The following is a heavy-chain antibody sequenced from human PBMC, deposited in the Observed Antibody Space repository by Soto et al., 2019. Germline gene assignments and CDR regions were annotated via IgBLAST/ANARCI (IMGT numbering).Heavy chain of an antibody. J-gene: IGHJ2*01. V-gene: IGHV6-1*02. D-gene: IGHD6-19*01. Sequence: QVQLQPSGPGLVKPSQTLSLICAISGDSVSSATATWSWIRQSPSRGLEWLGRTYYRSKWYNDYAVSVKSRIAITPDTSKIQLSLQLSSVTPEDTAVYFCAIDSSGFHWYFDLWGRGTLVTVSS. CDR3: AIDSSGFHWYFDL. CDR1: GDSVSSATAT. CDR2: TYYRSKWYN.